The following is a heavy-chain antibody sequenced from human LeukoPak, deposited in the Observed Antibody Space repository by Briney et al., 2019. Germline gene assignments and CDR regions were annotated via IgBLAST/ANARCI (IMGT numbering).Heavy chain of an antibody. D-gene: IGHD3-22*01. CDR3: ARVENYDRRFDP. CDR2: ISISSYYI. V-gene: IGHV3-21*01. CDR1: GFTFSNYS. J-gene: IGHJ5*02. Sequence: GGSLRLSCAASGFTFSNYSMNWVRQAPGKGLEWVSSISISSYYIYYADSVKGRFTISRDNAKNSLYLQMNSLRAEDTAVYYCARVENYDRRFDPWGQGTLVTVSS.